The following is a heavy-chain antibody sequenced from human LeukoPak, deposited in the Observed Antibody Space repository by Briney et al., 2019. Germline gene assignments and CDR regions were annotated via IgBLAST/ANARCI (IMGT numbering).Heavy chain of an antibody. D-gene: IGHD6-6*01. V-gene: IGHV1-2*02. J-gene: IGHJ6*02. CDR3: AREDGSSSLYYYYGMDV. CDR2: INPNSGGT. Sequence: ASVKVSCKASGYTFTGYYMHWVRQAPGQGLEWMGWINPNSGGTNYAQKFQGRVTMTGDTSISTAYMELSRLRSDDTAVYYCAREDGSSSLYYYYGMDVWGQGTTVTVSS. CDR1: GYTFTGYY.